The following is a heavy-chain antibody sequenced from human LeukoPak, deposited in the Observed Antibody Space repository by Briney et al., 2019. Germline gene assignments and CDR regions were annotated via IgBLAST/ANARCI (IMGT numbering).Heavy chain of an antibody. CDR1: GGSISSYY. Sequence: SETLSLTCTVSGGSISSYYWGWIRQPPGKGLEWIGSIYYSGSTYYNPSLKSRVTISVDTSKNQFSLKLSSVTAADTAVYYCARQTIFGVVINYYYYMDVWGKGTTVTVSS. J-gene: IGHJ6*03. D-gene: IGHD3-3*01. CDR3: ARQTIFGVVINYYYYMDV. CDR2: IYYSGST. V-gene: IGHV4-39*01.